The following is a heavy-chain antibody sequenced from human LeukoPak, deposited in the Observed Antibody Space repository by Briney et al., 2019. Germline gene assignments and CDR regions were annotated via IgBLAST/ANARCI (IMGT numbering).Heavy chain of an antibody. CDR1: GFTFSSYG. CDR3: AKIGFIGPRWSNPYFDY. Sequence: GGSLRLSCAASGFTFSSYGMHWVRQAPGKGLEWVAFIRYDGSNKYYADSVKGRFTISRDNSKNMLYLQMNSLRAEDTAVYYCAKIGFIGPRWSNPYFDYWGQGTLVTVSS. CDR2: IRYDGSNK. J-gene: IGHJ4*02. V-gene: IGHV3-30*02. D-gene: IGHD1-26*01.